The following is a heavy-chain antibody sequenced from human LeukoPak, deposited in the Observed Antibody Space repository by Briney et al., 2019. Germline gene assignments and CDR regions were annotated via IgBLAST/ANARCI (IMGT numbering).Heavy chain of an antibody. Sequence: PSETLSLTCAVYGGSFSGYYWSWIRQPPGKGLEWIGEINHSGCTNYNPSLKSRVTISVDTSKNQFSLKLSSVTAADTAVYYCARHGRIAAAGAMAIQVNWFDPWGQGTLVTVSS. V-gene: IGHV4-34*01. CDR3: ARHGRIAAAGAMAIQVNWFDP. CDR2: INHSGCT. CDR1: GGSFSGYY. D-gene: IGHD6-13*01. J-gene: IGHJ5*02.